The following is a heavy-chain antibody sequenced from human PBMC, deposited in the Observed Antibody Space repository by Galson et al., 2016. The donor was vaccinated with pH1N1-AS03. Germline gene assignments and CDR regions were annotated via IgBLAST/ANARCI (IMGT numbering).Heavy chain of an antibody. V-gene: IGHV3-74*01. J-gene: IGHJ3*01. Sequence: SLRLSCAASGFTFTNHWMHWVRQAPGEGLVWVAHIDTDVSRTTYADSVRGRFTFTTDNAKNTLYLQMNSLRADDTAVYYCTRDSYHSFDLWGQGTMVTVSS. CDR1: GFTFTNHW. D-gene: IGHD5-18*01. CDR2: IDTDVSRT. CDR3: TRDSYHSFDL.